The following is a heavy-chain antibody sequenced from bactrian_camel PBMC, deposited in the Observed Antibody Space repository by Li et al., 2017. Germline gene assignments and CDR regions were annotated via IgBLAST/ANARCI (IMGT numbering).Heavy chain of an antibody. CDR2: IDNAGTI. V-gene: IGHV3S53*01. CDR3: AADPFIGELGRSEDWRY. Sequence: HVQLVESGGGSVQAGGSLTLSCVGSVDTYNDYCMGWFRQAPGKEREGVASIDNAGTIIYGDSVKGRFTISKETTKSTSPYSQIPSTVYLQMNSLTPEDTAMYYCAADPFIGELGRSEDWRYWGQGTQVTVS. J-gene: IGHJ4*01. CDR1: VDTYNDYC. D-gene: IGHD1*01.